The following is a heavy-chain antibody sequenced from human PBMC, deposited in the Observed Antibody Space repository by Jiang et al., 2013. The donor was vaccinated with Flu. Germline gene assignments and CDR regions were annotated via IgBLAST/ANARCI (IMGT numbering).Heavy chain of an antibody. J-gene: IGHJ6*01. CDR1: GFAFSNFA. CDR3: ARDDSSGYY. V-gene: IGHV3-30-3*01. CDR2: TSHDGNTK. Sequence: VQLLESGGGVVQPGRSLRLSCAASGFAFSNFAMHWVRQAPGKGLEWVAVTSHDGNTKIYPDSVRGRFTISRDNAKNTLYLQMDSLRSEDTAVYYCARDDSSGYY. D-gene: IGHD3-22*01.